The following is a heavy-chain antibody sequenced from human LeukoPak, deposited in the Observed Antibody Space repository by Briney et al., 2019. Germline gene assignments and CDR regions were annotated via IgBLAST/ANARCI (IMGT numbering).Heavy chain of an antibody. V-gene: IGHV4-59*01. D-gene: IGHD3-3*01. CDR1: GGSISSYY. CDR3: ARDQGFWSGYVDY. J-gene: IGHJ4*02. Sequence: SETLSLTCTVSGGSISSYYWSWIRQPPGKGLEWIGYIYYSGSTNYNPSLKSRVTISVDTSKNQFSLKLSSMTGADPAVYYCARDQGFWSGYVDYWGQGTLVTVSS. CDR2: IYYSGST.